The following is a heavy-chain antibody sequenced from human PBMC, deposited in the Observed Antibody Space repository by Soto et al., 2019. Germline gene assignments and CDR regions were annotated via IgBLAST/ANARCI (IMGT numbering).Heavy chain of an antibody. D-gene: IGHD1-26*01. J-gene: IGHJ5*02. Sequence: GASVKVSWKESGGGLGSCARRWVQQAPGQGLEWMGGIIPIFGTANYAQKFQGRVTITADESTSTAYMELSSLRSEDTAVYYRARGIEWELLNWFDPWGQGTLVTVSS. CDR1: GGGLGSCA. CDR2: IIPIFGTA. V-gene: IGHV1-69*13. CDR3: ARGIEWELLNWFDP.